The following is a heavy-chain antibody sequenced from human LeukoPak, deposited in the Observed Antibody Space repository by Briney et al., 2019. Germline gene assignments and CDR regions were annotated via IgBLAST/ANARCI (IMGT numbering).Heavy chain of an antibody. J-gene: IGHJ4*02. Sequence: GGSLRLSCAVSGFTFSSYAMSWVRQAPGKGLEWVSAISGSGDNTYYADSVKGRFTISRDNSKNTLYLQMNSLRAEDTAVYYCAKGVLTGGVRGLFDYWGQGTLVTVSS. V-gene: IGHV3-23*01. CDR3: AKGVLTGGVRGLFDY. D-gene: IGHD3-10*01. CDR1: GFTFSSYA. CDR2: ISGSGDNT.